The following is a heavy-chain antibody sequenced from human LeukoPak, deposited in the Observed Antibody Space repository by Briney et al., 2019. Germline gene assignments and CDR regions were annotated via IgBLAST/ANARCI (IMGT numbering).Heavy chain of an antibody. CDR3: ARVRTNWSDGTFYY. CDR1: GASITNYY. D-gene: IGHD3-3*01. Sequence: SETLSLTCTVSGASITNYYWSWIRQSAGKGLEWIGRIYPSGSTHSNPSLKSRVTMSLDTSKNQFSLGLSSVTAADTAVYYCARVRTNWSDGTFYYWGQGTLVTVSS. CDR2: IYPSGST. J-gene: IGHJ4*02. V-gene: IGHV4-4*07.